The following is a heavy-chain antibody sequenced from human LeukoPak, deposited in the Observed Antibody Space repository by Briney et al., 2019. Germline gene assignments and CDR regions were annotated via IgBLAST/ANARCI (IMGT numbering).Heavy chain of an antibody. Sequence: SGGSLRLSCAASGFDFSSNWMHWVRHAPGQGLVWVSRIKGDGISTNYADSVKGRFTISRDIAKNTLYLQMNSLRAEDTAVYYCARGSGSYGDFDYWGQGTLVTVSS. CDR3: ARGSGSYGDFDY. V-gene: IGHV3-74*01. D-gene: IGHD1-26*01. CDR2: IKGDGIST. J-gene: IGHJ4*02. CDR1: GFDFSSNW.